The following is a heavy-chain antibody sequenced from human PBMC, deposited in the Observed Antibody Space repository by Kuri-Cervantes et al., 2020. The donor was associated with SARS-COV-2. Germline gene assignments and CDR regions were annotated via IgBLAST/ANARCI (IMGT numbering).Heavy chain of an antibody. J-gene: IGHJ4*02. Sequence: SETLSLTCTVSGGSISSYYWSWIRQPPGKGLEWTGYIYYSGSTNYNPSLKSRVTISVDTSKNQFSLKLSSVTAADTAVYYCARQGSSGWYLGYWGQGTLVTVSS. CDR1: GGSISSYY. CDR2: IYYSGST. D-gene: IGHD6-19*01. CDR3: ARQGSSGWYLGY. V-gene: IGHV4-59*08.